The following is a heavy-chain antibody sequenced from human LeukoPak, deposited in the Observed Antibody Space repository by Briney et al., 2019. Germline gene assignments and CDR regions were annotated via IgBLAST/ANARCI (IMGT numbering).Heavy chain of an antibody. D-gene: IGHD2-15*01. J-gene: IGHJ5*02. CDR2: INPNSGGT. V-gene: IGHV1-2*02. CDR3: ARSGCRYCSGGSSFLRGSWFDP. CDR1: GYTFTGYY. Sequence: GASVKVSCKASGYTFTGYYMHWVRQAPGQGLEWMGWINPNSGGTNYAQKFQGRVTMTRDTSISTAYMELSRLRSDDTAVYYCARSGCRYCSGGSSFLRGSWFDPWGQGTLVTVSS.